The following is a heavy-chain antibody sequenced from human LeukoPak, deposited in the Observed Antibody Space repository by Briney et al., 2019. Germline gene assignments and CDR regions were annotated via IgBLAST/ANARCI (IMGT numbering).Heavy chain of an antibody. Sequence: GGSLRLSCAASGFTFSNYWMSWVRQAPGKGLEWVANIKQDESEKYFVDSTKGRFIISRDNVKKLLYLQMNSLRAEDTAVYYCARMSSSGYFLWGQGVLVTVSS. CDR2: IKQDESEK. D-gene: IGHD3-22*01. V-gene: IGHV3-7*01. J-gene: IGHJ4*02. CDR3: ARMSSSGYFL. CDR1: GFTFSNYW.